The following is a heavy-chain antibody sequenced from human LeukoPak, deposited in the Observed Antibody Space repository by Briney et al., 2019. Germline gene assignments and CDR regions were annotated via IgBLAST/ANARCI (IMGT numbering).Heavy chain of an antibody. CDR1: GYTFTGYY. J-gene: IGHJ4*02. CDR3: ARTRVKMETREFDY. D-gene: IGHD5-24*01. CDR2: INPNSGGT. Sequence: ASVKVSCKASGYTFTGYYMHWVRQAPGQGLEWMGWINPNSGGTNYAQKFQGRVTMTRDTSISTAYMELSRLRSDDTAVYYCARTRVKMETREFDYWGQGTLVTVSS. V-gene: IGHV1-2*02.